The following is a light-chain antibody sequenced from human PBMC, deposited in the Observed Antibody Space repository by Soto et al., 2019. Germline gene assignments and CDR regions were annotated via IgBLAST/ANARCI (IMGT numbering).Light chain of an antibody. CDR1: SSNIGAGHD. J-gene: IGLJ1*01. CDR2: DNN. Sequence: QSVLTQSPSVSGAPGQRVTLSCTGSSSNIGAGHDVHWYQQLPGAAPKLLIYDNNNRPSGVPDRFSGSKSGASASLAITGLQAEDEADYYCQSYDTRLSGYVFGTGTKVTVL. V-gene: IGLV1-40*01. CDR3: QSYDTRLSGYV.